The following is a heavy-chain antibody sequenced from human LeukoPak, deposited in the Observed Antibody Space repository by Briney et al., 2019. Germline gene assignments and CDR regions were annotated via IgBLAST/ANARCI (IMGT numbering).Heavy chain of an antibody. J-gene: IGHJ4*02. CDR3: ARSGLYWNTITMIDDY. Sequence: NSGGSLRLSCAASGFTFSSYSMNWVRQAPGKGLEWVSSISSSSSYIYYADSVNGRFTISRDNAKNSLYLQMNSLRAEDTAVYYCARSGLYWNTITMIDDYWGQGTLVTVSS. CDR1: GFTFSSYS. D-gene: IGHD3-22*01. V-gene: IGHV3-21*01. CDR2: ISSSSSYI.